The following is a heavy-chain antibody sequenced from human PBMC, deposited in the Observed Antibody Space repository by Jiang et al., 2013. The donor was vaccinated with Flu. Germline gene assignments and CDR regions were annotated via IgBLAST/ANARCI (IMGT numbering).Heavy chain of an antibody. CDR1: GFTFSDHGLQFSNYG. CDR2: ISSTGSSI. V-gene: IGHV3-48*03. J-gene: IGHJ2*01. D-gene: IGHD1-26*01. Sequence: VQLVESGGGVVQPGRSLRLSCEASGFTFSDHGLQFSNYGMHWVRQAPGKGLEWVSYISSTGSSIYYAGSVKGRFTIFRDDAKKSVYLQMSSLRAEDTAVYYCARDRYLSHFDLWGRGTLVTVSS. CDR3: ARDRYLSHFDL.